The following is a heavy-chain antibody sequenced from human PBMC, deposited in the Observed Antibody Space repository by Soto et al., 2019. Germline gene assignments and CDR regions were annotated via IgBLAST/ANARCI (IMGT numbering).Heavy chain of an antibody. D-gene: IGHD3-3*01. Sequence: PSETLSLTCTVSGGSMSGYYWNWIRQPPGEGLQWIGNIYYSGSTNYNPSLKSRVTISVDTSKNHFSLKVNSVTTADTAVYYCARSPTFLERFDPWGQGTLVTVSS. CDR1: GGSMSGYY. CDR2: IYYSGST. CDR3: ARSPTFLERFDP. J-gene: IGHJ5*02. V-gene: IGHV4-59*01.